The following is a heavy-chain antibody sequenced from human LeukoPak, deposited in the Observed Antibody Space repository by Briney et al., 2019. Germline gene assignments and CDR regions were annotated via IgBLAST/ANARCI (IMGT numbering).Heavy chain of an antibody. V-gene: IGHV1-69*13. D-gene: IGHD3-3*01. Sequence: ASVKVSCKASGGTFSSYAISWGRQAPGQGLEWMGGIIPIFGTANYAQKFQGRVTITADESTSTAYMELSSLRSEDTAVYYCARLKAHDFWSGYGYWGQGTLVTVSS. CDR1: GGTFSSYA. CDR3: ARLKAHDFWSGYGY. J-gene: IGHJ4*02. CDR2: IIPIFGTA.